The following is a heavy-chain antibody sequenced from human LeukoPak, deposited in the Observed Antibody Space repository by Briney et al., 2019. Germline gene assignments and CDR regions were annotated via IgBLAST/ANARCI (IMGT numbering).Heavy chain of an antibody. D-gene: IGHD6-19*01. J-gene: IGHJ5*02. V-gene: IGHV4-39*07. CDR3: VRDPKSAVAADWFDP. CDR2: IYYNGRT. Sequence: SETLSLTCTVSGDSISSSTYYWGWIRQPPGTGLEWIGSIYYNGRTYYSPSLKSRVTISIDTSNQFSLRLDSMTAADTAVYYCVRDPKSAVAADWFDPWGQGTLVTVSS. CDR1: GDSISSSTYY.